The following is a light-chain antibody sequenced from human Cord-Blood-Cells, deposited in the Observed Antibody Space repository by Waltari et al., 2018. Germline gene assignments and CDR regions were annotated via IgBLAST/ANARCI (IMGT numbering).Light chain of an antibody. J-gene: IGLJ1*01. CDR3: SSYTSSSTYV. CDR1: SSDVGSYNR. V-gene: IGLV2-18*02. CDR2: AVS. Sequence: QSALTQPPSVSGSPGQSVTISCTGTSSDVGSYNRVSWYQKPPCTAPKLMIYAVSNRPAGVPDRFSGSKSXXXXXLTISGLQAEDEADYYCSSYTSSSTYVFGTGTKVTVL.